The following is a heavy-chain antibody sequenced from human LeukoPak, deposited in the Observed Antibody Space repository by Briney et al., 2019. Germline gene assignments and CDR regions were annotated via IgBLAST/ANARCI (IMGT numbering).Heavy chain of an antibody. V-gene: IGHV3-11*01. D-gene: IGHD5-24*01. Sequence: SLRLSCAASGFXXSDXYMSWIRQAPRKGLEWVSYISSSGSTIYYADSVKGRFTISRDNAKNSLYLQMNSLRAEDTAVYYCARSTRWLQFVFDYWGQGTLVTVSS. CDR2: ISSSGSTI. CDR1: GFXXSDXY. CDR3: ARSTRWLQFVFDY. J-gene: IGHJ4*02.